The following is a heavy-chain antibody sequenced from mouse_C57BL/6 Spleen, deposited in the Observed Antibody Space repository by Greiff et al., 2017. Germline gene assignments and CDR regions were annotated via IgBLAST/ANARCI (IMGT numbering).Heavy chain of an antibody. J-gene: IGHJ4*01. CDR2: ISSGSSTI. Sequence: EVMLVESGGGLVKPGGSLKLSCAASGFTFSDYGMHWVRQAPEKGLEWVAYISSGSSTIYYADTVKGRFTISRDNAKNTLFLQMTSLRSEDTAMYYGASTGHYYAMDYWGQGTSVTVSS. CDR3: ASTGHYYAMDY. V-gene: IGHV5-17*01. D-gene: IGHD4-1*02. CDR1: GFTFSDYG.